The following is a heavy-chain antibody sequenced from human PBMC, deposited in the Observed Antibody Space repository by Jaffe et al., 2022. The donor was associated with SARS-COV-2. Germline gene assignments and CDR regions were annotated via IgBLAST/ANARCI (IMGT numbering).Heavy chain of an antibody. CDR2: IYTGGAT. D-gene: IGHD3-10*01. V-gene: IGHV3-66*02. CDR1: GVSVTRNH. CDR3: ARDSSYGSGGHYYNGMDD. Sequence: EVQLVESGGNLVLPGGSLRLSCAVSGVSVTRNHMNWVRQAPGKGLEWVSIIYTGGATDYADSVKGRFTISRDNSKNTVYLQMNSLRPEDAAIYYCARDSSYGSGGHYYNGMDDWGQGTTVAVSS. J-gene: IGHJ6*02.